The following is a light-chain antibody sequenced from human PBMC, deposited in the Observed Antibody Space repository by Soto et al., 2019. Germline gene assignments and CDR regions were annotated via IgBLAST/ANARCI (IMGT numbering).Light chain of an antibody. CDR2: YDD. Sequence: QAVVTQPPSVSAAAGLRVTISCSGCNSNIGNNAVNWYQQLPGKAPKLLIHYDDRVPSGVSDRFSGSKSGTSASLAISALQSEDEAHYYCATWDDSLSGPVFGGGTKLTVL. V-gene: IGLV1-36*01. CDR1: NSNIGNNA. CDR3: ATWDDSLSGPV. J-gene: IGLJ3*02.